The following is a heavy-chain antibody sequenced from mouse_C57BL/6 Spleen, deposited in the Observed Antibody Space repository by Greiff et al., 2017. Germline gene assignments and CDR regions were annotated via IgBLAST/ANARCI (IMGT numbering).Heavy chain of an antibody. D-gene: IGHD1-1*01. CDR3: AREGRGTTVAFDV. CDR1: GYTFTSYW. V-gene: IGHV1-53*01. Sequence: QVQLQQPGTELVKPGASVKLSCTASGYTFTSYWMHWVKQRPGQGLEWIGNINPSNGGTNYNEKFKSKATLTVDKSSSTAYMQLSSLTSEDSAVYECAREGRGTTVAFDVWGTGTTVTVSS. J-gene: IGHJ1*03. CDR2: INPSNGGT.